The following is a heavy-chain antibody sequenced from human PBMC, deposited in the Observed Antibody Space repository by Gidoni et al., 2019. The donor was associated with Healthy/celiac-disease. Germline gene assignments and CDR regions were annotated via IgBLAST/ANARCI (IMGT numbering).Heavy chain of an antibody. V-gene: IGHV3-30*18. Sequence: QLQLVESGGGVVQPGRSLRLSCSASGFTFSSYGMHWVRQAPGKGLEWVAVISYDGSNKYYADSVKGRFTISRDNSKNTLYLQMNSLRAEDTAVYYCAKDLLSGYYAGCDYWGQGTLVTVSS. CDR1: GFTFSSYG. D-gene: IGHD3-22*01. J-gene: IGHJ4*02. CDR3: AKDLLSGYYAGCDY. CDR2: ISYDGSNK.